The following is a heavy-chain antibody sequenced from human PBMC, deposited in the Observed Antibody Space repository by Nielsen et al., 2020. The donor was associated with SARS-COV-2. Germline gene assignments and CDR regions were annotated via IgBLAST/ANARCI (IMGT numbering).Heavy chain of an antibody. J-gene: IGHJ4*02. CDR3: ARVLGGGVLDY. CDR2: IKEDGSEK. Sequence: GESLKISCAASGFTFSRYWMSWVRQAPGKGLEWVANIKEDGSEKYYVDSVKGRFTISRDNAKNSLYLQMNSLRAGDTAVYYCARVLGGGVLDYWGQGTLVTVSS. V-gene: IGHV3-7*05. D-gene: IGHD1-26*01. CDR1: GFTFSRYW.